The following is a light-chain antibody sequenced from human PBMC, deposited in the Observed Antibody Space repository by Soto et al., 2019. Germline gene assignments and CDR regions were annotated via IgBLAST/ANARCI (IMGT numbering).Light chain of an antibody. Sequence: SALTQPASVSGSPGQSITISCTGTSSDVGGYNYVSWYQQHPSKAPKLMIYEVSNRPSGVSNRFSGSKSGNTASLTISGLQAEDEADSYCSSYTSSSTGVFGGGTKLTVL. J-gene: IGLJ3*02. CDR2: EVS. CDR1: SSDVGGYNY. CDR3: SSYTSSSTGV. V-gene: IGLV2-14*01.